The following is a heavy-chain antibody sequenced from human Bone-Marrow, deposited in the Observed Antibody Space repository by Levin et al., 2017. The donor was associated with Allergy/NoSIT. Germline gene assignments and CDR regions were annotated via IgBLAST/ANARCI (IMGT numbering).Heavy chain of an antibody. CDR2: ISYDGTDK. CDR3: AILRIHYFGD. Sequence: PGGSLRLSCAASGFTFSTYGMHWVRQAPDKGLEWVAVISYDGTDKDYADSVKGRFTISRDNSKNTIYLHMHSMTTEDTAVYYCAILRIHYFGDWSAGTLVTVSS. J-gene: IGHJ4*02. D-gene: IGHD2-15*01. V-gene: IGHV3-30*03. CDR1: GFTFSTYG.